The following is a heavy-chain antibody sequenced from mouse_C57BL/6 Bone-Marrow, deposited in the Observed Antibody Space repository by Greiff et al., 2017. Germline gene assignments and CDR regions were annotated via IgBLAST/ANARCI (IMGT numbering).Heavy chain of an antibody. J-gene: IGHJ3*01. D-gene: IGHD2-2*01. Sequence: QVQLQQPGAELVRPGSSVKLSCKASGYTFTSYWMDWVKQRPGQGLEWIGNIYPSDSETHYNQKFKDKATLTVDKSSSTAYMQLSSLTSEDSAVYYCARSDYGYEGFAYWGQGTLVTVSA. CDR1: GYTFTSYW. CDR2: IYPSDSET. CDR3: ARSDYGYEGFAY. V-gene: IGHV1-61*01.